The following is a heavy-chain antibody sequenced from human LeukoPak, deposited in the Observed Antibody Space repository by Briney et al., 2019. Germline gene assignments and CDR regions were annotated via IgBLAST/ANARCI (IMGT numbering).Heavy chain of an antibody. CDR3: ARDVTYHGGDWFDP. CDR2: ISSTASSI. D-gene: IGHD4-23*01. V-gene: IGHV3-48*04. J-gene: IGHJ5*02. CDR1: EFTFSSYS. Sequence: QPGGSLRLSCAASEFTFSSYSMSWVRQAPGKGLEWVSYISSTASSIYYADSVKGRFTISSDNAKNSLYLQMNSLRAEDTAVYYCARDVTYHGGDWFDPWGQGTLVTVSS.